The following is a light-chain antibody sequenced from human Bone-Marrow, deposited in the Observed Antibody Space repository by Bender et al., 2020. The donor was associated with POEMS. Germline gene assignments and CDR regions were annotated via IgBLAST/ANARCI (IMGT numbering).Light chain of an antibody. CDR1: SSNIGAGYD. V-gene: IGLV1-40*01. CDR3: AVWDDSLNGWV. J-gene: IGLJ3*02. CDR2: GNT. Sequence: QSVLTQPPSVSGAPGQTITMSCTGTSSNIGAGYDVHWYQQLPGSAPKLLIYGNTNRPSGVPGRFSGSKSGASASLAITGLQADDEADYYCAVWDDSLNGWVFGGGTKLTVL.